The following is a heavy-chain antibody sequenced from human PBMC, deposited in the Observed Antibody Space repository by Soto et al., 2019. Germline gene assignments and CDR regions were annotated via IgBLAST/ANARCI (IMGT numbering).Heavy chain of an antibody. CDR3: AREKVGTTFFDN. CDR1: GFAISRGYY. J-gene: IGHJ4*02. D-gene: IGHD1-1*01. CDR2: IYPSVSS. V-gene: IGHV4-38-2*02. Sequence: SETLSLTCSVSGFAISRGYYWSWVRQPPGKGLEWIGSIYPSVSSYHNPSLATRLRRSIDTSKNQFTLNLTSVTAADTALYFCAREKVGTTFFDNWGQGIQVTVSS.